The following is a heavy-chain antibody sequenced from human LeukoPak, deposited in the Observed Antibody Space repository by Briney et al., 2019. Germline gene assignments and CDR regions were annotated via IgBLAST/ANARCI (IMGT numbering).Heavy chain of an antibody. CDR3: ARGRPTNLNGIY. D-gene: IGHD1-1*01. V-gene: IGHV1-8*01. CDR2: MNPESGNT. Sequence: ASVKVSCKASGYTFTSHHINWVRQAPGQGFEWMGWMNPESGNTDFAQEFQGRFTMTWDTSLSTAYMELSSLTSEDTAVYYCARGRPTNLNGIYWGQGTLVSVSS. CDR1: GYTFTSHH. J-gene: IGHJ4*02.